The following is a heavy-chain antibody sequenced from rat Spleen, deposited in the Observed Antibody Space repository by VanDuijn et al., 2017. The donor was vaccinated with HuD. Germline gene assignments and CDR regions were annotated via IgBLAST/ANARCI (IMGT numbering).Heavy chain of an antibody. D-gene: IGHD1-9*01. CDR3: ARQYYGYTD. Sequence: EVQLVESGGGLVQPGRSLKLSCAASGFTFSDYNMAWVRQAPKKGLEWVATISYDGSSTYYRDSVKGRFTISRDNAESTLYLQMDSLRSEDTAIYYCARQYYGYTDWGQATLVTVSS. J-gene: IGHJ3*01. CDR1: GFTFSDYN. V-gene: IGHV5-7*01. CDR2: ISYDGSST.